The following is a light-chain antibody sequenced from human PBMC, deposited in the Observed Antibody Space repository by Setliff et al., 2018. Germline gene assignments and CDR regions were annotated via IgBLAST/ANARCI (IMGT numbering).Light chain of an antibody. Sequence: IQLTQSPSSLSAFVGDTVTFTCRASQGISSGLAWYQQKPGTPPKLLIYAASILESGVPSRFSGSGSGTEFTLTIRSLQPEDFATYYCQKFNTFPLTVGGGTKVDIK. V-gene: IGKV1-13*02. J-gene: IGKJ4*01. CDR1: QGISSG. CDR3: QKFNTFPLT. CDR2: AAS.